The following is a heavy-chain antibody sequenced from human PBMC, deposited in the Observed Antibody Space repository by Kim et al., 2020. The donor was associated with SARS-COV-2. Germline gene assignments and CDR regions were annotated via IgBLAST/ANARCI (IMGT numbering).Heavy chain of an antibody. CDR2: INAYNGHT. J-gene: IGHJ4*02. V-gene: IGHV1-18*01. Sequence: ASVKVSCKASGYTFTNYGIGWLRQAPGQGLEWMAWINAYNGHTNHAQRFQGRVTMTTDSSTNTAYMELRSLTFDDTAIYYCARDPPEKWLPGYWGQGTLVTVSA. CDR1: GYTFTNYG. CDR3: ARDPPEKWLPGY. D-gene: IGHD6-19*01.